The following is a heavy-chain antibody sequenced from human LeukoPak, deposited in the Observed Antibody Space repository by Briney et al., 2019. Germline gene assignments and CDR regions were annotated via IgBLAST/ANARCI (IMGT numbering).Heavy chain of an antibody. J-gene: IGHJ6*03. D-gene: IGHD3-3*01. V-gene: IGHV4-4*07. CDR2: IYTTGST. Sequence: SETLSLTCTVSPGYIRCYYGSWIRQPAGKGLEGIGRIYTTGSTHYNPSLKSRVTISIDKSKNQFSLKLTSVTAAHTAVYYCARDRGDSGVVKYFYYMDAWGKGTTVTVSS. CDR1: PGYIRCYY. CDR3: ARDRGDSGVVKYFYYMDA.